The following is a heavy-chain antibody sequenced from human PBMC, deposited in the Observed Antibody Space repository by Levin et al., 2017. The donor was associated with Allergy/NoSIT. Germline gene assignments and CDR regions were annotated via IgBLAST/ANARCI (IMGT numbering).Heavy chain of an antibody. CDR2: IGISASKT. Sequence: GESLKISCAASGFTFSSFAMSWVRQAPGKGLEWVSTIGISASKTYYADSVKGRFTISRDNSKNTLYLQMNSLRAEDTAEYSCAKRGRDGDYYFDSWGQGTLVTVCS. CDR3: AKRGRDGDYYFDS. V-gene: IGHV3-23*01. J-gene: IGHJ4*02. CDR1: GFTFSSFA. D-gene: IGHD4-17*01.